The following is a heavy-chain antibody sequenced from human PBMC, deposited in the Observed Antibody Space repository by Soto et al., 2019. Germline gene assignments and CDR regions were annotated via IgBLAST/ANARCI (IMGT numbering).Heavy chain of an antibody. Sequence: SGPTLVNPTQTLTLTCTFSGFSLSTSGMCVSWIRQPPGKALEWLALIDWDDDKYYSTSLKTRLTISKDTSKNQVVLTMTNMDPVDTATYYCARTLRGXYNKDAFDIWGQGTMVTVSS. CDR1: GFSLSTSGMC. D-gene: IGHD3-22*01. CDR3: ARTLRGXYNKDAFDI. J-gene: IGHJ3*02. V-gene: IGHV2-70*01. CDR2: IDWDDDK.